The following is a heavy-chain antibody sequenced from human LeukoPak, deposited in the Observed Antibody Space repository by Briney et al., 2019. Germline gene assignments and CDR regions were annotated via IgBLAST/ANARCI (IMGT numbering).Heavy chain of an antibody. V-gene: IGHV3-7*01. Sequence: GRSLRLSCAASGFTFSSYWMSWVRQAPGKGLEWVANIKQDGSEKYYVDSVKGRFTISRDNAKNSLYLQMNSLRAEDTAVYYCAREYYDSSGYQPYYFDYWGQGTLVTVSS. D-gene: IGHD3-22*01. CDR1: GFTFSSYW. CDR3: AREYYDSSGYQPYYFDY. J-gene: IGHJ4*02. CDR2: IKQDGSEK.